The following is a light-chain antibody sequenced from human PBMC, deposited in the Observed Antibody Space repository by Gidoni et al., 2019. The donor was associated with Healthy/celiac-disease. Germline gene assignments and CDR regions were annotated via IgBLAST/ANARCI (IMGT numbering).Light chain of an antibody. V-gene: IGKV3-11*01. Sequence: EIVLTQSPATLALSPGERATLSCRASKSVSSYLAWYKQKPGQAPRLLIYDASNRATGIPARFSGSGSGTDFTLTISSLEPEDFAVYYCQQRSNWPPEITFGQGTRLEIK. CDR3: QQRSNWPPEIT. CDR2: DAS. CDR1: KSVSSY. J-gene: IGKJ5*01.